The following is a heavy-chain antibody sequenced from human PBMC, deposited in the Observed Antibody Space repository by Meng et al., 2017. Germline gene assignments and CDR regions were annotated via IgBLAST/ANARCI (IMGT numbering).Heavy chain of an antibody. CDR3: ARPNCSSTSCYYYYGMDV. CDR2: INPSGGST. D-gene: IGHD2-2*01. CDR1: GYTFTSYY. V-gene: IGHV1-46*01. J-gene: IGHJ6*02. Sequence: ASVKVSCKASGYTFTSYYMHWVRQAPGQGLEGMGIINPSGGSTSYAQKFQGRVTMTRDKSTSTVYMELSSLRSEDTAVYYCARPNCSSTSCYYYYGMDVWGQGTTVTVSS.